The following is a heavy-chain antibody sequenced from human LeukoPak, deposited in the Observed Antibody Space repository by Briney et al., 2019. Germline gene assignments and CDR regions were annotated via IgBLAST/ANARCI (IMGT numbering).Heavy chain of an antibody. D-gene: IGHD2-2*01. J-gene: IGHJ5*02. CDR2: ISAYNGNT. V-gene: IGHV1-18*01. CDR1: GYTFTSYG. CDR3: ATATSGYCSSTSCYYWFDP. Sequence: ASVKVSCKASGYTFTSYGISWVRQAPGQGLEWMGWISAYNGNTKYAQRLQGRVTMTTDTSTSTAYVELRSLRSDDTAVYYCATATSGYCSSTSCYYWFDPWGQGTLVTVSS.